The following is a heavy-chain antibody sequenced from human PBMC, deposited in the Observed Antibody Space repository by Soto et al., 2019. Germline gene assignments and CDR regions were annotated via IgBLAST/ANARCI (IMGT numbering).Heavy chain of an antibody. CDR3: ARAPKYTYYYDSSGYKDSPNGMDV. V-gene: IGHV1-2*04. CDR2: INPNSGGT. D-gene: IGHD3-22*01. Sequence: ASVKVSCKASGYTFTGYYMHWVRQAPGQGLEWMGWINPNSGGTNYAQKFQGWVTMTRDTSISTAYMELSRLRSDDTAVYYCARAPKYTYYYDSSGYKDSPNGMDVWGQGTTVTVSS. J-gene: IGHJ6*02. CDR1: GYTFTGYY.